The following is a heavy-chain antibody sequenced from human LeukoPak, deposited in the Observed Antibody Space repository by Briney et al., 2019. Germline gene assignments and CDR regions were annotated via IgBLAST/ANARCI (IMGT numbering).Heavy chain of an antibody. CDR1: GGSIDIGSLY. V-gene: IGHV4-61*02. CDR3: ARETRDGSHHDVYDV. J-gene: IGHJ3*01. D-gene: IGHD5-24*01. Sequence: PSETLSLTCTVSGGSIDIGSLYWTWIRQPVGKGLEWIGRISAGGSTSYHPSLKSRVTISGDTSRYQFSLQLTSVTAADTAVYYCARETRDGSHHDVYDVWGQGTMVTVSS. CDR2: ISAGGST.